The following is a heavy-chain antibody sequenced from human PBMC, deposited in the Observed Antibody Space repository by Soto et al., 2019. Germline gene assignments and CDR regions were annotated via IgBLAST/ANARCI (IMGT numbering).Heavy chain of an antibody. CDR2: IGTAGDT. Sequence: GGSLRLSCAASGFTFSSYDMHWVRQATGKGLEWVSAIGTAGDTYYPGSVKGRFTISRENAKNSLYLQMNSLRAEDTAVYYCAREGEFLGAVAGTGAFDIWGQGTMVTVSS. CDR3: AREGEFLGAVAGTGAFDI. CDR1: GFTFSSYD. J-gene: IGHJ3*02. D-gene: IGHD6-19*01. V-gene: IGHV3-13*01.